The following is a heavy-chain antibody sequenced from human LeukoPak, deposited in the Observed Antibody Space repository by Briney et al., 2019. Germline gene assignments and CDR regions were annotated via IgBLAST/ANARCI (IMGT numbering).Heavy chain of an antibody. CDR3: ARSNGGLFDY. J-gene: IGHJ4*02. D-gene: IGHD2-8*01. Sequence: SETLSLTCTVSGASISSYYCNWIRQPPGKGLEWIGYIYYSGSTNYNPSLKSRVTISVDTSKNQFSLKLSSVTAADTAIYYCARSNGGLFDYWGQGTLVTVSS. CDR2: IYYSGST. CDR1: GASISSYY. V-gene: IGHV4-59*01.